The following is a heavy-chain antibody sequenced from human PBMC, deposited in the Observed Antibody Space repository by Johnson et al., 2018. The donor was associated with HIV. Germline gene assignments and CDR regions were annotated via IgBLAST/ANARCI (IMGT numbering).Heavy chain of an antibody. V-gene: IGHV3-7*01. CDR2: IKQDGSER. CDR1: GFTFSSYW. D-gene: IGHD3-16*01. Sequence: VHLVESGGGLVQPGGSLRLSCAASGFTFSSYWMSWVRQAPGKGLEWVATIKQDGSERYDVDSVTGRFTISRDNAKNSLYLQMNSLRAEDTAVYYCARGLTGEQVDIWGQGTMVTVSS. CDR3: ARGLTGEQVDI. J-gene: IGHJ3*02.